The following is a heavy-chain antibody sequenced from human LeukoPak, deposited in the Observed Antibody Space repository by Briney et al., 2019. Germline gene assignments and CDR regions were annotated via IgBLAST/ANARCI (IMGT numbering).Heavy chain of an antibody. D-gene: IGHD5-18*01. Sequence: GGSLRLSCAASGFTFSSYGMHWVRQAPGKGLEWVAFIRYDGSNKYYADSVKGRFTISRDNSKNTLYLQMNSLRAEDTAVYYCATHLEEYSYSHHPDYWGQGTLVTVSS. J-gene: IGHJ4*02. V-gene: IGHV3-30*02. CDR2: IRYDGSNK. CDR1: GFTFSSYG. CDR3: ATHLEEYSYSHHPDY.